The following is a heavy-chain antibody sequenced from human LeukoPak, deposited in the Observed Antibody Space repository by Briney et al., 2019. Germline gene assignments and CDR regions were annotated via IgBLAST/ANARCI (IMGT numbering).Heavy chain of an antibody. D-gene: IGHD7-27*01. J-gene: IGHJ4*02. CDR2: IRYDGSNK. V-gene: IGHV3-30*02. Sequence: GGSLRLSCAASGFTFSSYGMHWVRQAPGKGLEWVAFIRYDGSNKYYADSVKGRFTISRDNSKNTLYLQMNRLRAEDTAVYYCAKDQRGNYFDCWGQGTLVTVSS. CDR3: AKDQRGNYFDC. CDR1: GFTFSSYG.